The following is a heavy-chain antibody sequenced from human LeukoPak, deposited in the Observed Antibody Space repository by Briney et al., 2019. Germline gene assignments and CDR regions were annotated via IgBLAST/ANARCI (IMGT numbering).Heavy chain of an antibody. CDR3: AGDRDGYNSPAFDI. D-gene: IGHD5-24*01. CDR2: IYYCGCT. Sequence: SETLSLTCTVSVGSLSSSSYYSGWVRQPPGTGLEWVGCIYYCGCTSYNPSRKRPVNLSVGTSKKQFSLKLSSPTAADTAVYYCAGDRDGYNSPAFDIWGQGTMVTVSS. J-gene: IGHJ3*02. V-gene: IGHV4-39*07. CDR1: VGSLSSSSYY.